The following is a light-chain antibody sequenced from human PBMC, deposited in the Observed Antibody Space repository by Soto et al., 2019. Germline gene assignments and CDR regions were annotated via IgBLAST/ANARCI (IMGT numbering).Light chain of an antibody. CDR2: GAS. CDR3: QQYNNWPSWT. J-gene: IGKJ1*01. Sequence: EVVTTQSPATLSVSPGERATLSCRASQSVSSNHLAWYQQKRGQPPRLLIYGASSRATGTPGRFSGSGSGTEFTLTISSLQSEDFAVYYCQQYNNWPSWTFGQGTKVDIK. CDR1: QSVSSN. V-gene: IGKV3-15*01.